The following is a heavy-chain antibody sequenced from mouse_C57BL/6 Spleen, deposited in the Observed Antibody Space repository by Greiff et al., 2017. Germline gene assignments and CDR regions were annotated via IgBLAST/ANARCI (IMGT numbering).Heavy chain of an antibody. CDR1: GFTFNTYA. Sequence: EVQLQESGGGLVQPKGSLKLSCAASGFTFNTYAMHWVRQAPGKGLEWVARIRSKSSNYATYYADSVKDRFTISRDDSQSMLYLQMNNLKTEDTAMYYCVREGIDSNYAWFAYWGQGTLVTVSA. D-gene: IGHD2-5*01. J-gene: IGHJ3*01. V-gene: IGHV10-3*01. CDR3: VREGIDSNYAWFAY. CDR2: IRSKSSNYAT.